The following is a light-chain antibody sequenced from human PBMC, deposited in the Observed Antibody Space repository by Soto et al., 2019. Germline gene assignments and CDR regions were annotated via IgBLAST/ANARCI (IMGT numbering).Light chain of an antibody. CDR3: CSYAGCSPFWV. CDR2: DVN. Sequence: QSALTQPASVSGSPGQSITISCTGTSSDVGSYNLVSWYQQDPGKAPKLMIYDVNKRPSGVSNRFSGTKSGNTASLTISGLQAEDEANYYCCSYAGCSPFWVFGGGTKLTVL. CDR1: SSDVGSYNL. J-gene: IGLJ3*02. V-gene: IGLV2-23*02.